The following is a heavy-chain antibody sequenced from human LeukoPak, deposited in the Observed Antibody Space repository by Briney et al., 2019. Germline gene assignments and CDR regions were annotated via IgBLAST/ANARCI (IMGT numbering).Heavy chain of an antibody. J-gene: IGHJ6*02. CDR3: ARDVGSYSSSWYSGYYGMDV. V-gene: IGHV3-48*02. Sequence: GGSLRLSCTGSGFTFSNYRMNWVRQAPGKGLEWISYSNAAGSPVSYAESVQGRFTISRDNAKNSLYLEMNSLRDDDTAVYYCARDVGSYSSSWYSGYYGMDVWGQGTTVTVSS. D-gene: IGHD6-13*01. CDR1: GFTFSNYR. CDR2: SNAAGSPV.